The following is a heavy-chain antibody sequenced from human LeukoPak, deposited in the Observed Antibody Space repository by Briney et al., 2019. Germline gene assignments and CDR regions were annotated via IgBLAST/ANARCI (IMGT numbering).Heavy chain of an antibody. CDR1: GLTFTNTW. Sequence: GGSLRLSCEASGLTFTNTWLTWVRRAPGKGLEWVGRIFRNVETMQTEYAAPVKGRFTISRDDSKNTVYLQMDSLTTEDTAIYYCRAYIFGFGVDCWGQGTPVTVSS. V-gene: IGHV3-15*01. CDR3: RAYIFGFGVDC. D-gene: IGHD3-3*02. J-gene: IGHJ4*02. CDR2: IFRNVETMQT.